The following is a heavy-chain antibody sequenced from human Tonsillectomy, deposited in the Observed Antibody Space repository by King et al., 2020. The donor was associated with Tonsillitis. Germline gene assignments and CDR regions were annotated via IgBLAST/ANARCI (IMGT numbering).Heavy chain of an antibody. CDR1: GFTFDDCT. V-gene: IGHV3-9*01. CDR3: VRGFCSGGSCYHWYFDL. D-gene: IGHD2-15*01. Sequence: VQLVESGGGLVQPGRSLRLSCATSGFTFDDCTLHWVRQAPGKGLEWVSGINWNSESIAYADSVKGRFTISRDNAKNSLYLQMNSLRSEDTAFYYCVRGFCSGGSCYHWYFDLWGRGTLVTVSS. CDR2: INWNSESI. J-gene: IGHJ2*01.